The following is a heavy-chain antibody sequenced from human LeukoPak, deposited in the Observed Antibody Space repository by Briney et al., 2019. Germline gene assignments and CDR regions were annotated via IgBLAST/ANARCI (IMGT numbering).Heavy chain of an antibody. CDR1: GYTFTSYG. J-gene: IGHJ3*02. CDR2: ISAYNGNT. V-gene: IGHV1-18*01. CDR3: ARDREYQLLLDDDDAFDI. D-gene: IGHD2-2*01. Sequence: GASVKVSCKASGYTFTSYGISWVRQAPGQGLEWMGWISAYNGNTNYAQKLQGRVTMTTDTSTSTAYMELRSLRSDDTAVYYCARDREYQLLLDDDDAFDIWGQGTMVTVSS.